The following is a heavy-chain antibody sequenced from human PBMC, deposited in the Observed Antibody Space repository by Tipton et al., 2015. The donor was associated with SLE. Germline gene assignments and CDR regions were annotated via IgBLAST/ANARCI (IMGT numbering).Heavy chain of an antibody. J-gene: IGHJ2*01. CDR3: ARDAVRDGYPKYWYFDL. D-gene: IGHD5-24*01. CDR1: GGSISSGTGN. CDR2: LYYSGST. Sequence: TLSLTCIVSGGSISSGTGNWGWIRQPPGKGLEWIGSLYYSGSTYYNPSLKSRVTMSVDSSKNQFALNMNSLTAADTALYYCARDAVRDGYPKYWYFDLWGRGTLVTVSS. V-gene: IGHV4-39*06.